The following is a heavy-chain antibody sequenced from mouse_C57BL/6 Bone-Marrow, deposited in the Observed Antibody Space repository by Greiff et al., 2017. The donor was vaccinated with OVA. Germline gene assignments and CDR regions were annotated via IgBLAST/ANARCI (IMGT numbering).Heavy chain of an antibody. D-gene: IGHD2-5*01. J-gene: IGHJ3*01. CDR3: ARWEYSTCAD. V-gene: IGHV1-81*01. Sequence: VQLQQSGAELARPGASVKLSCKASGYTFTSYGISWVKQRTGQGLEWIGEIYPRSGNTYYNEKFKGKATLTADKSSSTAYMELRRLTSEDSAVYFCARWEYSTCADWGQGTLVTVSA. CDR2: IYPRSGNT. CDR1: GYTFTSYG.